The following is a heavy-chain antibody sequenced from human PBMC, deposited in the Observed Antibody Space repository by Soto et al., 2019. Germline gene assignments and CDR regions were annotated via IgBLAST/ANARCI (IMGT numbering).Heavy chain of an antibody. CDR2: INPNSGGT. CDR3: ARDRGGSYYSGWFDP. D-gene: IGHD1-26*01. J-gene: IGHJ5*02. V-gene: IGHV1-2*04. CDR1: GYTFTGYY. Sequence: QVQLVQSGAEVKKPGASVKVSCKASGYTFTGYYMHWVRQAPGQGLECMGWINPNSGGTNYAQKFQGWVTMTRDTSISTDYMELSRLRSDDTAVYYCARDRGGSYYSGWFDPWGQGTLVTVSS.